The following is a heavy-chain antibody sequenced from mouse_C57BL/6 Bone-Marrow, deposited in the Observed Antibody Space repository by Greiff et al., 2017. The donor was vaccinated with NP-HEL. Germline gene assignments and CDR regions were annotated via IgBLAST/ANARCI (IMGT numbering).Heavy chain of an antibody. D-gene: IGHD1-1*01. J-gene: IGHJ4*01. CDR1: GYTFTDYY. V-gene: IGHV1-26*01. CDR2: INPNNGGT. CDR3: AGTTVVAKGYYAMDY. Sequence: EVQLQQSGPELVKPGASVKISCKASGYTFTDYYMNWVKQSHGKSLEWIGDINPNNGGTSYNQKFKGKATLTVDKSSSTAYMELRSLTSEDSAVYYCAGTTVVAKGYYAMDYWGQGTSVTVSS.